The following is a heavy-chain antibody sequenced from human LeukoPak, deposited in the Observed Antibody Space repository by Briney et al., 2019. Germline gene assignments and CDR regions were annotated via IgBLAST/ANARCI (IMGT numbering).Heavy chain of an antibody. D-gene: IGHD3-22*01. Sequence: GGSLRLSCAASGFTFSSYSMKWVRQAPGKGLEWVSSISSSSSYIYYADSVKGRFTISRDNAKNSLYLQMNSLRAEDTAVYYCARDARYYDSSGYSDYWGQGTLVTVSS. V-gene: IGHV3-21*01. CDR3: ARDARYYDSSGYSDY. J-gene: IGHJ4*02. CDR1: GFTFSSYS. CDR2: ISSSSSYI.